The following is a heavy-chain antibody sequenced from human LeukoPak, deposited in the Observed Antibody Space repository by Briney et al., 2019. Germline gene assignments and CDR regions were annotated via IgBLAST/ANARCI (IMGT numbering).Heavy chain of an antibody. CDR1: GYTVTSYA. J-gene: IGHJ4*02. CDR3: ARGGSRGYYRASNFDY. D-gene: IGHD6-25*01. V-gene: IGHV7-4-1*02. Sequence: ASVKVSCKVSGYTVTSYALNWVRQAPGQGLEWMGWIDTRTGNPTYAQGSTGRFVFSLDTSVSTAYLQISSLKVEDSVVYYCARGGSRGYYRASNFDYWGQGTLVTVSS. CDR2: IDTRTGNP.